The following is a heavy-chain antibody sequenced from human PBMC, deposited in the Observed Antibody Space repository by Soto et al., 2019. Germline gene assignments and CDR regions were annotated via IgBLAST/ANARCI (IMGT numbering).Heavy chain of an antibody. V-gene: IGHV1-69*13. J-gene: IGHJ6*02. CDR3: ASKGSCSSTSCYGTYYYYYGMDV. Sequence: SVKVSCKASGGTFSSYAISWVRQAPGQGLEWMGGIIPIFGTANYAQKFQGRVTITADESTSTAYMELSSLRSEDTAVYYCASKGSCSSTSCYGTYYYYYGMDVWGQGTTVTVSS. D-gene: IGHD2-2*01. CDR2: IIPIFGTA. CDR1: GGTFSSYA.